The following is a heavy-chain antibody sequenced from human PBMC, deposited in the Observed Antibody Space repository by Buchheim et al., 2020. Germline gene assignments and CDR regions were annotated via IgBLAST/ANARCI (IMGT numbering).Heavy chain of an antibody. CDR2: INHSGST. Sequence: QVQLQQWGAGLLKPSETLSLTCAVYGGSFSGYYWSWIRQPPGKGLEWIGEINHSGSTNYNPSLKSRVTISVDTSKNQFSLKLSSVTAADTAVYYCARGLRRTPQKKTGLHTTYFDYWGQGTL. CDR1: GGSFSGYY. D-gene: IGHD1-1*01. J-gene: IGHJ4*02. CDR3: ARGLRRTPQKKTGLHTTYFDY. V-gene: IGHV4-34*01.